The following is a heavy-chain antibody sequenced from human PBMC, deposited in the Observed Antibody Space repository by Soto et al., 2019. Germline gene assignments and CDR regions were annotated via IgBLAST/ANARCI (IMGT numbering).Heavy chain of an antibody. CDR3: ARVKATLYRHYYFDY. J-gene: IGHJ4*02. V-gene: IGHV4-30-4*01. CDR1: GGTINSGDYF. Sequence: SETLSLTCSVSGGTINSGDYFWSWIRQPPGKGLEWIGSIFYTGSTYYSPSLKSRASMSMDTSKSLFSLRLRSLTAADTAVYFCARVKATLYRHYYFDYWGQGPPVTVSS. D-gene: IGHD5-12*01. CDR2: IFYTGST.